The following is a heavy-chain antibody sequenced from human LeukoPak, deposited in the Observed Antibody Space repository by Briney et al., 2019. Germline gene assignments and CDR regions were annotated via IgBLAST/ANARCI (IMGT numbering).Heavy chain of an antibody. D-gene: IGHD3-22*01. J-gene: IGHJ4*01. CDR2: IYYSGST. CDR1: GGSISSGDYY. Sequence: SETLSLTCTVSGGSISSGDYYWSWIRQPPGKGLEWIGYIYYSGSTYYNPSLKSRVTISVDTSKNQFSLKLSSVTAADTAVYYCARRAGYYYDSSGYFAYWGQGTLVTVSS. CDR3: ARRAGYYYDSSGYFAY. V-gene: IGHV4-30-4*01.